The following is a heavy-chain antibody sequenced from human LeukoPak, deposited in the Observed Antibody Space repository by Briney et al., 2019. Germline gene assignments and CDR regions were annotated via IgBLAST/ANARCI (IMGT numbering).Heavy chain of an antibody. CDR2: IIPIFGTA. CDR3: AREGGYRSSTSCYGWFDP. Sequence: GSSVKVSCKASGGTFSSYAISWVRQAPGQGLEWMGGIIPIFGTANYAQKFQGRVTITADESTSTAYMELSSLRSEDTAVYYCAREGGYRSSTSCYGWFDPWGQGTLVTVSS. V-gene: IGHV1-69*01. J-gene: IGHJ5*02. D-gene: IGHD2-2*01. CDR1: GGTFSSYA.